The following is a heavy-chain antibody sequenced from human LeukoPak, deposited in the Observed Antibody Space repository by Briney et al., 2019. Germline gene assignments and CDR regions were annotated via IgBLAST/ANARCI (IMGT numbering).Heavy chain of an antibody. D-gene: IGHD1-1*01. CDR3: AKDRAEWQRLLAYDI. CDR2: INPSGGST. CDR1: GYTFTGYY. Sequence: ASVKVSCKASGYTFTGYYMHWVRQAPGQGLEWMGIINPSGGSTSYAQKFQGRVTMTRDTSTSTVYMELSSLRSEDTAVYYCAKDRAEWQRLLAYDIWGQGTMVTVSS. J-gene: IGHJ3*02. V-gene: IGHV1-46*01.